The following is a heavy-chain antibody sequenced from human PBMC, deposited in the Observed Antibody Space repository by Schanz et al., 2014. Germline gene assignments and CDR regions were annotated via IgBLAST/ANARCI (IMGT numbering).Heavy chain of an antibody. CDR1: GFGFDDYA. V-gene: IGHV3-20*04. CDR2: INWNGGST. CDR3: ASAVATIRADSFDI. Sequence: EVQLVESGGGVVRPGGSLRLSCAASGFGFDDYAMSWVRQAPGKGLEWVSGINWNGGSTGYADSVKGRFTISRDNAKNSRDLQMNSLRAEDTAIYYCASAVATIRADSFDIWGRGTMVAVSS. J-gene: IGHJ3*02. D-gene: IGHD5-12*01.